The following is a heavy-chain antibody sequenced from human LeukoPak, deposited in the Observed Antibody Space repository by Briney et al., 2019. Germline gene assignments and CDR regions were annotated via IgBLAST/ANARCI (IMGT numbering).Heavy chain of an antibody. J-gene: IGHJ4*02. Sequence: GSLRLSCAASGFTFSMYSMAWVRQAPGKGLEWVSVINDRGGYIQDADSVRGRFTISRDNYQNTLFLQMNSLRAEDTAVYYCVKERDRGIEVADDFDYWGQGTLVTVSS. V-gene: IGHV3-23*01. CDR3: VKERDRGIEVADDFDY. D-gene: IGHD6-19*01. CDR2: INDRGGYI. CDR1: GFTFSMYS.